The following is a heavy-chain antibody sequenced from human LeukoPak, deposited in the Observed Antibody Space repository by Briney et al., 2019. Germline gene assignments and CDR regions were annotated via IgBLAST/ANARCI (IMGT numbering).Heavy chain of an antibody. CDR3: ARDYCSSTSCLFDY. J-gene: IGHJ4*02. V-gene: IGHV1-2*06. Sequence: GASVKVSCKASGYTFTSYDINWVRQAPGQGLEWMGRINPNSGDTNYAQNFQGRVTMTRDTSINTAYMELSRLRSDDTAVYYCARDYCSSTSCLFDYWGQGTLVTVSS. CDR2: INPNSGDT. CDR1: GYTFTSYD. D-gene: IGHD2-2*01.